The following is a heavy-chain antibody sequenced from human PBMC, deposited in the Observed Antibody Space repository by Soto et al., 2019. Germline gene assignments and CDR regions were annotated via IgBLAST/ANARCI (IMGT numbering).Heavy chain of an antibody. CDR3: ARGPPGYFDY. CDR2: INSGSGDT. V-gene: IGHV1-3*01. J-gene: IGHJ4*02. Sequence: ASVKVSCKASGYTFTTYTMHWVRQAPGQRLEWMGWINSGSGDTKYSQKFQGRVTISRDTSASTAYLELSSLRSEDTAVYYCARGPPGYFDYWGQGTLVTAPQ. CDR1: GYTFTTYT.